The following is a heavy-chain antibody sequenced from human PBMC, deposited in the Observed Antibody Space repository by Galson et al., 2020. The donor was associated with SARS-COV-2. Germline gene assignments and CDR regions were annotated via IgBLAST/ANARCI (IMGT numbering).Heavy chain of an antibody. J-gene: IGHJ4*02. D-gene: IGHD2-15*01. CDR1: GFSFRSHG. CDR3: ARDAMVADTSAVGLYYFDN. CDR2: TSYDGGHE. Sequence: GESLKISCAASGFSFRSHGMHWVRQGPGKGLEWVAFTSYDGGHEYSADSVKGRFTISRDNSKNILYLQMISLRPEDTAVYYCARDAMVADTSAVGLYYFDNWGQGTLVTVSA. V-gene: IGHV3-30*03.